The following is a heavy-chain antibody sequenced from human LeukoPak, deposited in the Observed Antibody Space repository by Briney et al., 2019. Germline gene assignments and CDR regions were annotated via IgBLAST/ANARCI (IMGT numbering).Heavy chain of an antibody. CDR2: IYYSGST. CDR1: GGSISSYY. J-gene: IGHJ6*03. CDR3: ARAVVRVVIKRYYYMDV. Sequence: SETLSLTCTVSGGSISSYYWSWIRQPPGKGLEWIGYIYYSGSTNYNPSLKSRVTISVDTSKNQFSLKLSSVTAADTAVYYCARAVVRVVIKRYYYMDVWGKGTTVTVSS. D-gene: IGHD3-10*01. V-gene: IGHV4-59*01.